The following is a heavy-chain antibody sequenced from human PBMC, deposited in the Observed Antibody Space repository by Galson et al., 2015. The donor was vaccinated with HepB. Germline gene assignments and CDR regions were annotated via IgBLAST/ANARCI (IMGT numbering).Heavy chain of an antibody. Sequence: SLRLSCAGSGFPFGNYAMSWFRQAPGKGLERLGYIKSKTFGGTTQYAASVRGRFTISRDDSASLAYLQMNNLRIEDTATYYCTLGGAAAYWGQGTLVTVSS. V-gene: IGHV3-49*03. D-gene: IGHD2-15*01. J-gene: IGHJ4*02. CDR1: GFPFGNYA. CDR2: IKSKTFGGTT. CDR3: TLGGAAAY.